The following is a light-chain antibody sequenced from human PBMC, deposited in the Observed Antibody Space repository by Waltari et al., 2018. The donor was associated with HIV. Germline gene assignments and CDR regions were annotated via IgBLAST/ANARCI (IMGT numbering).Light chain of an antibody. CDR2: DVT. V-gene: IGLV2-11*01. CDR3: CSYAGSYTLV. J-gene: IGLJ3*02. CDR1: SSDVGGYKY. Sequence: QSALTQPRSVSGSPGQSVTLSCTGTSSDVGGYKYVSWYQQHPAKSPKRMIYDVTKPHSGAPDRFSVSKSVNTASLTISGLEAEDEAEYYCCSYAGSYTLVFGGGTKLTVL.